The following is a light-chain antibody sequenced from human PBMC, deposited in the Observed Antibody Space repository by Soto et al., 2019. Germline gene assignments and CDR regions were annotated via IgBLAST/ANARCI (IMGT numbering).Light chain of an antibody. Sequence: QAVVIQPPSASGTPGQRVAVSCSGSTSNIGDYYVNWYQHLPGTAPKLLIYRNNQRPSGVPDRFSGSKSGTSASLAISGLRSEDEADYYCTSYAGANTVVFGGGTKLTVL. CDR3: TSYAGANTVV. J-gene: IGLJ2*01. CDR1: TSNIGDYY. V-gene: IGLV1-47*01. CDR2: RNN.